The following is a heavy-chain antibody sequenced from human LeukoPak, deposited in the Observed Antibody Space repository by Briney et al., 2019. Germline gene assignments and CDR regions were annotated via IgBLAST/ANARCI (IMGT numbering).Heavy chain of an antibody. D-gene: IGHD2-15*01. Sequence: GGSLRLSCAASKFAFSTSAMSWVRQAPGKGLEWVSAISGSGANTYYVDSVKGRFTISRDNSKNTLYLEMSSLRFDDTAVYYCAKDIEVVVAATTDYWGQGTLVTVSS. CDR1: KFAFSTSA. CDR3: AKDIEVVVAATTDY. CDR2: ISGSGANT. J-gene: IGHJ4*02. V-gene: IGHV3-23*01.